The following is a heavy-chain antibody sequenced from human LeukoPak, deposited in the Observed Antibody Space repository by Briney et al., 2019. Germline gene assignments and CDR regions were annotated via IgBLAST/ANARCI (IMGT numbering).Heavy chain of an antibody. CDR1: GGSFSGYY. Sequence: SETLSLTCAVYGGSFSGYYWSWIRQPPGKGLEWIGEINLSGSTNYNPSLKSRVTISVDTSKNQFSLKLSSVTAADTAVYYCAREVDYYDSSGYDYWGQGTLVTVSS. V-gene: IGHV4-34*01. CDR3: AREVDYYDSSGYDY. CDR2: INLSGST. J-gene: IGHJ4*02. D-gene: IGHD3-22*01.